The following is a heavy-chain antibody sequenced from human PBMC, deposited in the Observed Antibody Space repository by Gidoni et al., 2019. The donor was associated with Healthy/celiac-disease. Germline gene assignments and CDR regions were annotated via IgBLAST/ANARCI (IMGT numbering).Heavy chain of an antibody. CDR2: IRSKVNSYAT. D-gene: IGHD3-3*01. CDR3: TVEDY. V-gene: IGHV3-73*02. CDR1: GFTFSGSD. J-gene: IGHJ4*02. Sequence: EVPLVESGGGLVQPGGSLKLACAASGFTFSGSDMHWVRQASGNGLEWVGRIRSKVNSYATASAASVKGRFTISRDDSKNTAYLQMNSLKTEDTAVYYCTVEDYWGQGTLVTVSS.